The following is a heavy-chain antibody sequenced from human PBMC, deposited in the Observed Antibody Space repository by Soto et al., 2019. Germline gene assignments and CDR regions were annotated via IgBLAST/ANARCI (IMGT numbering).Heavy chain of an antibody. Sequence: GGSLRLSCAASEFTFCSYAMTWARQAPGKGLEWVSAISGSGVSTYYADSVKGRFTISRDNSKNTLYLQMNSLRAEDTAVYYCAKDRLKLAPHYFDYWGQGTLVTVSS. CDR1: EFTFCSYA. J-gene: IGHJ4*02. V-gene: IGHV3-23*01. CDR2: ISGSGVST. D-gene: IGHD6-13*01. CDR3: AKDRLKLAPHYFDY.